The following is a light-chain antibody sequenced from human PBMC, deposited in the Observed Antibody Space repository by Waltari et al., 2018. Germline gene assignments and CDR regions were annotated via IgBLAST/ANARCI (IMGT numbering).Light chain of an antibody. CDR1: QSVSNY. CDR2: DTS. CDR3: QQRRTWPLT. V-gene: IGKV3-11*01. Sequence: DIVFTQSPATLSLSPGERATLSCLASQSVSNYLAWYQQKTGQSPRLLIYDTSKRATGSPARFSGSAFGTDFTRTITSLEPEDFAVYYWQQRRTWPLTFGGGTKVEIK. J-gene: IGKJ4*02.